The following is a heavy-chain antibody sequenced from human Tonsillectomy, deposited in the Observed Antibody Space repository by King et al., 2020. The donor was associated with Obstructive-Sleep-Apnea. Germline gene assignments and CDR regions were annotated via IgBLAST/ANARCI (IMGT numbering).Heavy chain of an antibody. J-gene: IGHJ4*02. Sequence: MQLQESGPGLVKPSQTLSLTCTVCGGSISSGAYYWSWIRQHPGKGLEWIGYIYYSGSTYYNPSLKSRVTISVDTSKNQFSLKLNSVTAADTAVYYCAGCYDSSGYYFYYFDYWGQGTLVTVSS. CDR2: IYYSGST. CDR3: AGCYDSSGYYFYYFDY. CDR1: GGSISSGAYY. D-gene: IGHD3-22*01. V-gene: IGHV4-31*03.